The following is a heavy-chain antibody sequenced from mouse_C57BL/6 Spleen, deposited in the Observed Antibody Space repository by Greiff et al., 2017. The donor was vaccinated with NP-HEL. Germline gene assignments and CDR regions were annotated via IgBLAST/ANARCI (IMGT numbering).Heavy chain of an antibody. J-gene: IGHJ1*03. CDR3: ARSEDGYNWYFDV. D-gene: IGHD2-3*01. CDR1: GYSFTGYY. V-gene: IGHV1-42*01. CDR2: INPSTGGT. Sequence: EVQLQQSGPELVKPGASVKISCKASGYSFTGYYMNWVKQSPEKSLEWIGEINPSTGGTTYNQKFKAKATLTVDKSSSTAYMQLKSLTSEDSAVYYCARSEDGYNWYFDVWGTGTTVTVSS.